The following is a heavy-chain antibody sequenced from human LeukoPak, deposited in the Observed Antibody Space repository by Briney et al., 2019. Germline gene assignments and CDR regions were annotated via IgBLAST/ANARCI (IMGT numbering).Heavy chain of an antibody. CDR1: GGSISSGDYY. CDR3: ARDGGNSYDY. Sequence: KSSETLSLTCTVSGGSISSGDYYWSWIRQPPGKGLEWIGYSYYSGTTYYNPSLESRVTISVDTSKNQFSLKLSSVTAADTAVYYCARDGGNSYDYWGQGTLVTVSS. V-gene: IGHV4-30-4*01. CDR2: SYYSGTT. J-gene: IGHJ4*02. D-gene: IGHD4-23*01.